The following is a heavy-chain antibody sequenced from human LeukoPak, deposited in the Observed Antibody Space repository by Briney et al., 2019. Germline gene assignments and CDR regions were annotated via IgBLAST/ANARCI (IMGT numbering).Heavy chain of an antibody. V-gene: IGHV3-74*01. D-gene: IGHD3-22*01. CDR2: ISTDGSST. CDR3: ARFPYYYDSSGYLAY. CDR1: GFTFSSYW. Sequence: QPGGSLRLSCAASGFTFSSYWMHWVRHAPGKGLVWVSRISTDGSSTSYADSVKGRFTISRDNAKNTLYLQMNRLRAEDTAVYYCARFPYYYDSSGYLAYWGQGTLVTVSS. J-gene: IGHJ4*02.